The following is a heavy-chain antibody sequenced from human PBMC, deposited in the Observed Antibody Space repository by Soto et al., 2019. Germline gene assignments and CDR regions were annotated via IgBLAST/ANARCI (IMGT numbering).Heavy chain of an antibody. Sequence: PSETLSLTCAVYGGSFSGYYWTWIRQPPGTGLEWIGEINHSGSTNYNPSLKSRVTISVDTSKNQFSLKLTSVTAADTAMYYCARHVTYYDILTGYSDSDAFDIWGQGTMVTVSS. CDR3: ARHVTYYDILTGYSDSDAFDI. J-gene: IGHJ3*02. V-gene: IGHV4-34*01. D-gene: IGHD3-9*01. CDR1: GGSFSGYY. CDR2: INHSGST.